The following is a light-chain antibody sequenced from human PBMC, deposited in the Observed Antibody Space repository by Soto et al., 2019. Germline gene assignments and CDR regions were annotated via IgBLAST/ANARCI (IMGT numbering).Light chain of an antibody. CDR2: ESS. CDR1: QSISSS. J-gene: IGKJ4*02. Sequence: EIVLTQSPATLSSSLWERVTIXCRASQSISSSLAWYQQKPGQAPRLLIYESSTRATGIPARFSGSGSGTEFTLTISSLQSEDFAVHYCQQYNNWPRSFGGGTKVDNK. V-gene: IGKV3-15*01. CDR3: QQYNNWPRS.